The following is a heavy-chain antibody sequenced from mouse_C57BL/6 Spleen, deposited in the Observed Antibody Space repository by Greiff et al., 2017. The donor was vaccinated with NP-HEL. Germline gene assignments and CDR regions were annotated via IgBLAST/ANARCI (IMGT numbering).Heavy chain of an antibody. D-gene: IGHD1-1*01. CDR2: IDPEDGET. CDR1: GFNIKDYY. CDR3: VPTTGWYFDV. Sequence: VQLQQSGAELVKPGASVKLSCTASGFNIKDYYMHWVKQRTEQGLEWIGRIDPEDGETKYAPQFQGTATITADPSSNTAYLQLSSLTAEDTAVYYCVPTTGWYFDVWGTGTTVTVSS. J-gene: IGHJ1*03. V-gene: IGHV14-2*01.